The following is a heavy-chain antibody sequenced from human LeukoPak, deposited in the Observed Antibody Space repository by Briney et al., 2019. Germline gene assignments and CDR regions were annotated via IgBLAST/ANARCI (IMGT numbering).Heavy chain of an antibody. J-gene: IGHJ4*02. CDR2: IYSGGST. Sequence: GGSLRLSCAASGFTFSSYAMSWVRQAPGKGLEWVSVIYSGGSTYYADSVKGRFTISRDNSKNTLYLQMNSLRAEDTAVYYCARGHDYGDYFDYWGQGTLVTVSS. V-gene: IGHV3-53*01. CDR3: ARGHDYGDYFDY. D-gene: IGHD4-17*01. CDR1: GFTFSSYA.